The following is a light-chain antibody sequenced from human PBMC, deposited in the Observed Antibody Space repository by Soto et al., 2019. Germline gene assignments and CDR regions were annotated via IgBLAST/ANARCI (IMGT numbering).Light chain of an antibody. CDR2: KAS. V-gene: IGKV1-5*03. Sequence: DVQMTQSPSTLSASVGDRVTITCRASQSISDWLAWYQQKPGKAPKLLIYKASSLESGVPSRFSGSGSGTDFTLTISSLQPDDFATYYCHQYYSYSRTFRQGTKVEIK. J-gene: IGKJ1*01. CDR3: HQYYSYSRT. CDR1: QSISDW.